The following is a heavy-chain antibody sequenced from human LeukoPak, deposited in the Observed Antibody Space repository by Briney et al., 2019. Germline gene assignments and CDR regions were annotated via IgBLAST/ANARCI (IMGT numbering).Heavy chain of an antibody. CDR1: GFTFSSYG. J-gene: IGHJ4*02. Sequence: GGSLRLSCAASGFTFSSYGMHWVRQAPGKGLEWVALIWYDGSNTKYADSVKGRFTISRDNAKNTLYLQMNSLRAEDTAVYYCAIVGQISMIRGNWPRDWGQGTLVTVSS. CDR2: IWYDGSNT. V-gene: IGHV3-33*03. D-gene: IGHD3-10*01. CDR3: AIVGQISMIRGNWPRD.